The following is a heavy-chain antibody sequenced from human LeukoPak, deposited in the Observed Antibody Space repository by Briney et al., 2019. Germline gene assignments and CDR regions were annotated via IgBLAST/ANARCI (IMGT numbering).Heavy chain of an antibody. CDR3: ARGSTYSSGWYTGFDY. D-gene: IGHD6-19*01. CDR2: TYSGGST. Sequence: PGGSLRLSCAASGFTVSSNYMSWVRQAPGKGLEWVSVTYSGGSTYYADSVKGRFTISRDNSKNTLYLQMNSLRAEDTAVYYCARGSTYSSGWYTGFDYWGQGTLVTVSS. V-gene: IGHV3-66*01. CDR1: GFTVSSNY. J-gene: IGHJ4*02.